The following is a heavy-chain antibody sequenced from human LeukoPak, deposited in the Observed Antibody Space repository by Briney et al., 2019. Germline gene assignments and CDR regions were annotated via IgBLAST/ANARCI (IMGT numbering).Heavy chain of an antibody. CDR3: AVLGYCSGGWWCGE. J-gene: IGHJ4*02. V-gene: IGHV1-2*02. Sequence: PAASVKVSCKASGYTFTGYYMHWVRQAPGQGLEWMGWINPNSGGTNYAQKFQGRVTMTRDTSISTAYMELSRLRSDDTAVYYCAVLGYCSGGWWCGEWGQGTLVTVSS. CDR2: INPNSGGT. CDR1: GYTFTGYY. D-gene: IGHD2-15*01.